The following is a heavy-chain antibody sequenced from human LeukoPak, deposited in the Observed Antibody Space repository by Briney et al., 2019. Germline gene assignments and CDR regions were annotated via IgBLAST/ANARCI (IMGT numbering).Heavy chain of an antibody. V-gene: IGHV4-59*01. D-gene: IGHD2-8*01. CDR3: TRVKTKRSYFDY. Sequence: SVTLSLTCTVSGGSISSYYWSWIRQPPGKGLELIGYIYYSGSTNYNPSLKSRVTISVDTSKNQFSLKLSSVTAADTAVYYCTRVKTKRSYFDYWGQGTLLTVSS. J-gene: IGHJ4*02. CDR1: GGSISSYY. CDR2: IYYSGST.